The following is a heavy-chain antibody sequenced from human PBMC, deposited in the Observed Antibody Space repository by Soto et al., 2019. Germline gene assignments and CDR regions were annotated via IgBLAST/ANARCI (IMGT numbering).Heavy chain of an antibody. CDR2: IYWDDDK. V-gene: IGHV2-5*02. D-gene: IGHD3-22*01. CDR3: AHVVVVFDY. Sequence: QITLKESGPTLVKPTQTLTLTCTFSGFSLSTSGVGVGWIRQPPGKALEWLALIYWDDDKRYSPSLKGRLTXXKDTSNNQVVLTRNNIDPVDTAPHYEAHVVVVFDYCGQGTLVTVSS. CDR1: GFSLSTSGVG. J-gene: IGHJ4*02.